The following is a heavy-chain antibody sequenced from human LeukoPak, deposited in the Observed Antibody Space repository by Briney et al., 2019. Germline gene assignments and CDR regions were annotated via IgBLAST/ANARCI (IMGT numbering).Heavy chain of an antibody. J-gene: IGHJ4*02. CDR2: INPNSGGT. CDR1: GYTFTDYY. D-gene: IGHD2-15*01. Sequence: ASVKVSCKASGYTFTDYYMHWVRQAPGQGLEWMGWINPNSGGTNSAQKFQGRVTMTRDTSISTAYMELSRLRSDDTAVYYCARDPYCGRDSCYSPLDYWGQGTLVTVSS. CDR3: ARDPYCGRDSCYSPLDY. V-gene: IGHV1-2*02.